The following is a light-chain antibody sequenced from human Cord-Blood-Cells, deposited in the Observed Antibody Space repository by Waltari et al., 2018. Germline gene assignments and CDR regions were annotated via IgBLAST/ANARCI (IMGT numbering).Light chain of an antibody. CDR1: QGISNY. V-gene: IGKV1-27*01. J-gene: IGKJ4*01. CDR2: AAS. Sequence: DIQMTQSQSSLSASVGDRVTLTCRASQGISNYLAWYQQKPGKVPKLLIYAASTLQSGVTSRFSGSGSGTDFTLTISSLQPEDVATYYCQKYNSAPALTFGGGTKVEIK. CDR3: QKYNSAPALT.